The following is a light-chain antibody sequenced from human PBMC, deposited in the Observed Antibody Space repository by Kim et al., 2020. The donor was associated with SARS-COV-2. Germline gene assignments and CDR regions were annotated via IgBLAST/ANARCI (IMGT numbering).Light chain of an antibody. CDR1: SLRSYY. Sequence: SSELTQDPAVSVALGQTVRITCQGDSLRSYYVTWYQQKPGQAPKVVIYGKDNRPSGVPDRFSGSSSGNTAYLTITGTQAGDEADYYCNSRDSNDNVVFGG. V-gene: IGLV3-19*01. CDR2: GKD. CDR3: NSRDSNDNVV. J-gene: IGLJ2*01.